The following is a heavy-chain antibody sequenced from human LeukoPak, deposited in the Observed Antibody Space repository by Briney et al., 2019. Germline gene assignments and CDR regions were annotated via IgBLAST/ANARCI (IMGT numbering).Heavy chain of an antibody. V-gene: IGHV4-34*01. J-gene: IGHJ6*03. Sequence: PSETLSLTCAVYGGSFTGYYWSWIRQPPGKGLEWIGEINHSGSTNYSPSLKSRVTISVDTSKNQFSLKLSSATAADTAVYYCARGRTGDDGYYYYYYMDVWGKGTTVTVSS. D-gene: IGHD7-27*01. CDR1: GGSFTGYY. CDR2: INHSGST. CDR3: ARGRTGDDGYYYYYYMDV.